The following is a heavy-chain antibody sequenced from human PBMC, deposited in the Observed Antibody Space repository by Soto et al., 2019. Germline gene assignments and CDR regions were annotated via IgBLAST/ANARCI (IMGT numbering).Heavy chain of an antibody. Sequence: GGSLRLSCAASGFTFSSYAMSWVRQAPGKGLEWVSAISGSGGSTYYADSVKGRFTISRDNSKNTLYLQMNSLRAEDTAVYYCAKDRTVTNYYYYMDVWGKGTTVTVSS. D-gene: IGHD4-17*01. CDR3: AKDRTVTNYYYYMDV. CDR2: ISGSGGST. V-gene: IGHV3-23*01. J-gene: IGHJ6*03. CDR1: GFTFSSYA.